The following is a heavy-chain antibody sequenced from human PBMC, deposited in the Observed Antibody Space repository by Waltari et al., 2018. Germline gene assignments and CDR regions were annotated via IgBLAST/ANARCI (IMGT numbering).Heavy chain of an antibody. V-gene: IGHV3-23*01. D-gene: IGHD2-2*02. CDR1: GFPFRRSA. CDR3: AKCGAAAIPGYYYMDV. J-gene: IGHJ6*03. Sequence: EVQLLESGGGLVQPGGSLRLSCAASGFPFRRSALSWGHPTPGKGLEWVLAICGSGGSTYYADSVKGRFTISRDNSKNSLYLQMNSLRAEDTAVYYCAKCGAAAIPGYYYMDVWGKGTTVTISS. CDR2: ICGSGGST.